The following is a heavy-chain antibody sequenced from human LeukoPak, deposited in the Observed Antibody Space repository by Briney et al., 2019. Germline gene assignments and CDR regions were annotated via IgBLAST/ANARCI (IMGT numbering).Heavy chain of an antibody. CDR3: ARESTGGDYDSSDYYYYYYYMDV. CDR2: IYTSGST. Sequence: SETLSLTCTVSGGSISSYYWSWIRQPAGKGLEWIGRIYTSGSTNYNPSLKSRVTMSVDTSKNQFSLKLSSVTAADTAVYYCARESTGGDYDSSDYYYYYYYMDVWGKGTTVTVSS. V-gene: IGHV4-4*07. J-gene: IGHJ6*03. D-gene: IGHD3-22*01. CDR1: GGSISSYY.